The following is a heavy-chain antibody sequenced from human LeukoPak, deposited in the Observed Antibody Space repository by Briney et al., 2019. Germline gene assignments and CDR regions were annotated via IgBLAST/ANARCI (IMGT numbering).Heavy chain of an antibody. D-gene: IGHD6-13*01. CDR2: ISSSSSYI. J-gene: IGHJ2*01. V-gene: IGHV3-21*01. Sequence: TGGSLRLSCAASGFTFSSYSMNWVRQAPGKGLEWVSSISSSSSYIYYADSVKGRFTISRDNAKNSLYLQMNSLRAEDTAVYYCASPPSIAAAGGYFDLWGRGTLVTISS. CDR3: ASPPSIAAAGGYFDL. CDR1: GFTFSSYS.